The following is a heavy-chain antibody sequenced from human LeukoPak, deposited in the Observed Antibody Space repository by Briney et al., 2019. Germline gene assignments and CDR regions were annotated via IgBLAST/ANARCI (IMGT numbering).Heavy chain of an antibody. CDR1: GFTFDDDP. Sequence: GGSLRLSCAASGFTFDDDPMHWVRQVPGKCLEWVSLISGDGGTTYYADSVKGRFTISRDSSKNSLYLQMNSLRTEDTALYYCAKDYYWGQGTLVTVSS. CDR2: ISGDGGTT. CDR3: AKDYY. J-gene: IGHJ4*02. V-gene: IGHV3-43*02.